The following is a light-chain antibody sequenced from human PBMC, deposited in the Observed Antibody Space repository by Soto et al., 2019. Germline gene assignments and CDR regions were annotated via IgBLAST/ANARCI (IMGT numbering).Light chain of an antibody. CDR1: SSDVGAYNF. V-gene: IGLV2-14*01. J-gene: IGLJ2*01. Sequence: QSVLTQPASVSGSPGQSITISCTGTSSDVGAYNFVSWYQQHPGKAPKLMIYDVSNWPPGVSNRFSGSKSGNMASLTISGRQAEDEADYYCSSYTSSSTVVFGGGTKLTVL. CDR2: DVS. CDR3: SSYTSSSTVV.